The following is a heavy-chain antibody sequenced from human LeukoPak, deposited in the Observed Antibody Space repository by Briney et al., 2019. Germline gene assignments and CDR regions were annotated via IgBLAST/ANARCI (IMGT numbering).Heavy chain of an antibody. D-gene: IGHD5-12*01. CDR3: ARERNSGSFFDY. J-gene: IGHJ4*02. Sequence: SETLSLTCTVSGGSISSYYWSWIRQPPGKGLEWIGYIYHSGSTYYNPSLKSRVTISVDRSKNQFSLKLSSVTAADTAVYYCARERNSGSFFDYWGQGTLVTVSS. V-gene: IGHV4-59*12. CDR2: IYHSGST. CDR1: GGSISSYY.